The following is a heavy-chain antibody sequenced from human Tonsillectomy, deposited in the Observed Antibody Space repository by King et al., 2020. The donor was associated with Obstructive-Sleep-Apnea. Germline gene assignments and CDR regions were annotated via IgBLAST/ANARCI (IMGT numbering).Heavy chain of an antibody. CDR3: AKAISGGYTRGLDS. D-gene: IGHD2-15*01. CDR2: ISGSGGTT. V-gene: IGHV3-23*04. Sequence: EVQLVESGGGLVQPGGSLRLSCAASGFTFSSYAMTWVRQAPGKGLEWVSTISGSGGTTYYADSGAGRFTISRDNSKTTLFLQMNSLRDDDAAVYYCAKAISGGYTRGLDSWGQGTLVTVSS. J-gene: IGHJ4*02. CDR1: GFTFSSYA.